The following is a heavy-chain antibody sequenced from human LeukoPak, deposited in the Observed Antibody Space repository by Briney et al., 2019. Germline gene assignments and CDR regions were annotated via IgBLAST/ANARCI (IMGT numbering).Heavy chain of an antibody. J-gene: IGHJ4*02. CDR1: GDSISSNY. V-gene: IGHV4-4*07. CDR3: ARGYYYGSGSPQFDY. D-gene: IGHD3-10*01. CDR2: IYTSGYT. Sequence: SETLSLTCTVSGDSISSNYWSWFRQPAGKGLEWIGRIYTSGYTNYNPSLKSRVAMSLDTSKNQFSLKLSSVTAADTAVYYCARGYYYGSGSPQFDYWGQGTLVTVSS.